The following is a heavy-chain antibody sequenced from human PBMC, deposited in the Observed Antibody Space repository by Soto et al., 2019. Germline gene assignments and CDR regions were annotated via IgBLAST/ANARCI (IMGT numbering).Heavy chain of an antibody. CDR3: VEGWNDF. CDR2: IKAKIDGETT. CDR1: RFMFSSAW. V-gene: IGHV3-15*01. Sequence: EVYLVESGGDLVEPGGSLRLSCAASRFMFSSAWMSCVRQAPGKGLEWVGRIKAKIDGETTDYADFVQGRFTISRDDSKNTVLLEMNSLKTEDPAVYFCVEGWNDFWGQGTLVTVSS. D-gene: IGHD1-1*01. J-gene: IGHJ4*02.